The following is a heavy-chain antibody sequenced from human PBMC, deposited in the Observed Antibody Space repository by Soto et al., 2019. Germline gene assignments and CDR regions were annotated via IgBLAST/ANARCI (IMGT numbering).Heavy chain of an antibody. CDR2: MNPNSGNT. CDR3: ARAVSCISTSGPNSWAMDY. J-gene: IGHJ4*02. CDR1: GYTFTSYD. D-gene: IGHD2-2*01. V-gene: IGHV1-8*01. Sequence: QVQLVQSGAEVKKPGASVKVSCKASGYTFTSYDINWVRQAIGQGLEWMGWMNPNSGNTGYAQKFQGRVTMTRSTSISTADMELSSLRSEDTAVYYCARAVSCISTSGPNSWAMDYWGQGTLVTVSS.